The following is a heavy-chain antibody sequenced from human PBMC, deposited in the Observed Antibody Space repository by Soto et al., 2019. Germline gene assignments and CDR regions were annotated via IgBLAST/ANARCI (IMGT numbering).Heavy chain of an antibody. CDR2: INPATGAA. J-gene: IGHJ3*02. Sequence: QLHLVQSGAVVKKPGASVTVSCSASGYPVTAYYMHWVRQAPGRGLEWMGGINPATGAAKYTQTFRGRVTMTRDTSTSTVFMDLGGLTSEDAAVFYWARGGGVGVAGSAAFDMWGQGTVVTVSS. CDR3: ARGGGVGVAGSAAFDM. D-gene: IGHD3-3*01. V-gene: IGHV1-2*02. CDR1: GYPVTAYY.